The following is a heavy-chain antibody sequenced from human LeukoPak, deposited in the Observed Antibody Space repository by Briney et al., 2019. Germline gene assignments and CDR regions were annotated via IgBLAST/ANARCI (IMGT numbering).Heavy chain of an antibody. CDR2: INPSGGST. CDR3: ARHGVVVVPAAYNWFDP. Sequence: ASVKVSCKASGYTFTSYYMHWVRQAPGQGLEWMGLINPSGGSTSYAQKFQGRVNMTRDTSTSTVYMELSSLRSEDTAVYYCARHGVVVVPAAYNWFDPWGQGTLVTVSS. V-gene: IGHV1-46*01. D-gene: IGHD2-2*01. CDR1: GYTFTSYY. J-gene: IGHJ5*02.